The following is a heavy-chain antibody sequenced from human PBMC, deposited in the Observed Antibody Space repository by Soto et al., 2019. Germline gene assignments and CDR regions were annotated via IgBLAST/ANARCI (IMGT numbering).Heavy chain of an antibody. D-gene: IGHD6-13*01. J-gene: IGHJ4*02. CDR1: GFSISTNGVG. CDR2: IYWDDDK. CDR3: AHRRRRTSSWSTGDFDY. V-gene: IGHV2-5*02. Sequence: QITLKESGPTVLNSTETLRLTCTFTGFSISTNGVGVGWIRQSPGKGLEWLAFIYWDDDKRYSPSLKARLTIAKDSSKNQVVLSLAYMDPADTGTYYCAHRRRRTSSWSTGDFDYWGPGALVTVYS.